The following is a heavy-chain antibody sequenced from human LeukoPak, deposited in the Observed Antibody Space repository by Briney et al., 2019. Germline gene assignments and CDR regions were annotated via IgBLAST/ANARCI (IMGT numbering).Heavy chain of an antibody. CDR1: GYSLTSYW. J-gene: IGHJ4*02. CDR2: IDPSDSET. CDR3: ARQTAMGRSGDY. V-gene: IGHV5-51*01. D-gene: IGHD5-18*01. Sequence: GEALKISCKASGYSLTSYWIGWARRMPGKGVEWMGIIDPSDSETRYTPSFQGQVTISVDKSLTTAYLQWNSLKASDTAMYYCARQTAMGRSGDYWGQGTLVTVSS.